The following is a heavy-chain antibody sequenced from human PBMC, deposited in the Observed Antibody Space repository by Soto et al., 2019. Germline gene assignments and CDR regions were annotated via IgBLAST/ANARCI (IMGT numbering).Heavy chain of an antibody. D-gene: IGHD1-1*01. CDR1: GFTFSSYA. CDR3: ARDRLRYNWNDFPYYYYGMDV. CDR2: ISYDGSNK. Sequence: HVQLVESGGGVVQPGRSLRLSCAASGFTFSSYAMHWVRQAPGKGLEWVAVISYDGSNKYYADSVKGRFTISRDNSKNTLYLQMNSLRAEDTAVYYCARDRLRYNWNDFPYYYYGMDVWGQGTTVTVSS. V-gene: IGHV3-30-3*01. J-gene: IGHJ6*02.